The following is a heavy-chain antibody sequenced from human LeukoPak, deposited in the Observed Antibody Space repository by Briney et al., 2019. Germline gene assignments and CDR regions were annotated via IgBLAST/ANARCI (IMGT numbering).Heavy chain of an antibody. V-gene: IGHV4-31*03. CDR3: ARDLPFFTNYYYGMDV. CDR2: IYHSGST. D-gene: IGHD3-10*01. CDR1: GGSISSGNYF. J-gene: IGHJ6*02. Sequence: PSQTLSLTCTASGGSISSGNYFWSWIRQHPGKGLEWIGYIYHSGSTYYNPSLKSRVTISVDTSKNQFSLKLSSVTAADTTVYYCARDLPFFTNYYYGMDVWGQGTTVTVSS.